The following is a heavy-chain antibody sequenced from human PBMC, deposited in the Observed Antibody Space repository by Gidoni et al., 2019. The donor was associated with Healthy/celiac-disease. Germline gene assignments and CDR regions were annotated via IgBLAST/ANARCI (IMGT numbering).Heavy chain of an antibody. D-gene: IGHD3-22*01. CDR2: ISGSGGST. J-gene: IGHJ2*01. V-gene: IGHV3-23*01. CDR3: AKGTYYYDSSGYFDWYFDL. CDR1: GFTFSSYA. Sequence: EVQLLESGGGLVQPGGSLRLSCAASGFTFSSYAMSWVRQAPGKGLEWVSAISGSGGSTYYADSVKGRFTISRDNSKNTLYLQMNSLRAEDTAVYYCAKGTYYYDSSGYFDWYFDLWGRGTLVTVSS.